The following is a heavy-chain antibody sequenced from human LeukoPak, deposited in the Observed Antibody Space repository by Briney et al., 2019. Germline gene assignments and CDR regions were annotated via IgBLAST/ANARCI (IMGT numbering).Heavy chain of an antibody. CDR1: GFTFSSYW. J-gene: IGHJ4*02. CDR3: ARKTVVGSYFDY. CDR2: IKQDGSDK. V-gene: IGHV3-7*03. D-gene: IGHD4-23*01. Sequence: GGSLGLSCAASGFTFSSYWMSWVRQAPGKGLEWVANIKQDGSDKYYVDSVKGRFTISRDNAKNSLYLQINSLRAEDTAVYYCARKTVVGSYFDYWGQGTPVTVSS.